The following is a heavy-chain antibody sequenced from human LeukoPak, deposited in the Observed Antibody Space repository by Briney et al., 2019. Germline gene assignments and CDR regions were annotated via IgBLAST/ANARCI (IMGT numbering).Heavy chain of an antibody. J-gene: IGHJ4*02. CDR2: ISGSGGST. D-gene: IGHD2-2*02. Sequence: GGSLRLSCAASGFTFSSYAMSWVRQAPGKGLEWVSAISGSGGSTYYAASVKGRFTISRDNSKNTLYLQMNSLRAEDTAVYYCAKDASVMQLLYSPFDYWGQGTLVTVSS. V-gene: IGHV3-23*01. CDR1: GFTFSSYA. CDR3: AKDASVMQLLYSPFDY.